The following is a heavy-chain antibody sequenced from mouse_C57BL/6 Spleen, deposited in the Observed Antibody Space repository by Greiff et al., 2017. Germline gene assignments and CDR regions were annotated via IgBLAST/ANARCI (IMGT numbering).Heavy chain of an antibody. V-gene: IGHV3-6*01. CDR3: AREEGYGYDDYFDY. Sequence: EVKLQESGPGLVKPSQSLSLTCSVTGYSITSGYYWNWIRQFPGNKLEWMGYISYDGSNNYNPSLKNRISITRDTSKNQFFLKLNSVTTEDTATYYCAREEGYGYDDYFDYWGQGTTLTVSS. CDR1: GYSITSGYY. J-gene: IGHJ2*01. D-gene: IGHD2-2*01. CDR2: ISYDGSN.